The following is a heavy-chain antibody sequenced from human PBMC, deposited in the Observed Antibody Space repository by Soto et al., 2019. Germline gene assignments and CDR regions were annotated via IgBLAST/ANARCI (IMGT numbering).Heavy chain of an antibody. D-gene: IGHD3-10*01. V-gene: IGHV1-69*08. CDR1: GGTFSSYT. CDR2: IIPILGIA. Sequence: QVQLVQSGAEVKKPGSSVKVSCKASGGTFSSYTISWVRQAPGQGLEWMGRIIPILGIANYAQKFQGRVTITADKSTSTAYMKPSSLRSEDTAVYYCARDNSAGHFDLWGRGTLVTVSS. CDR3: ARDNSAGHFDL. J-gene: IGHJ2*01.